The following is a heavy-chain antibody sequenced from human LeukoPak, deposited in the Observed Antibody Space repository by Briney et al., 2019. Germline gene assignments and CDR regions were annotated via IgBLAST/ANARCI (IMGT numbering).Heavy chain of an antibody. CDR1: GFTFSSYW. D-gene: IGHD1-26*01. Sequence: GGSLRLSCAASGFTFSSYWMNWARQAPGKGLEWVASINHNGNVNYYVDSVKGRFTISRDNLKNTLYVQMNSLRAEDTAVYYCTKITGGNYWGQGTQVTVSS. CDR3: TKITGGNY. V-gene: IGHV3-7*03. J-gene: IGHJ4*02. CDR2: INHNGNVN.